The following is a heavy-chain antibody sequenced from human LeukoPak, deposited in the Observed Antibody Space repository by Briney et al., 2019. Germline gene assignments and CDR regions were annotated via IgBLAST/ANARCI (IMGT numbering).Heavy chain of an antibody. D-gene: IGHD2-15*01. Sequence: PGGSLRLSCAASGFTFSSYAMSWVRQAPGKGLEWVSAISGSGGSTYYADSVKGRFTISRDNSKNTLYLQMNSLRAEDTAVYYCASVRSIAATNYYFDYWGQGTLVTVSS. CDR3: ASVRSIAATNYYFDY. V-gene: IGHV3-23*01. CDR1: GFTFSSYA. CDR2: ISGSGGST. J-gene: IGHJ4*02.